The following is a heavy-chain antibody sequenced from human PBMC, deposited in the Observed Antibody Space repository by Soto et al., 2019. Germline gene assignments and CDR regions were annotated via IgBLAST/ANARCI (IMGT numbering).Heavy chain of an antibody. CDR1: GFTFSSYA. CDR2: ISGSGGST. Sequence: GGSLRLSFAASGFTFSSYAMSWVRQAPGKGLEWVSAISGSGGSTYYADSVKGRFTISRDNSKNTLYLQMNSLRAEDTAVYYCANVGYSSGWYYYGMDVWGQGTTVTVSS. D-gene: IGHD6-19*01. CDR3: ANVGYSSGWYYYGMDV. V-gene: IGHV3-23*01. J-gene: IGHJ6*02.